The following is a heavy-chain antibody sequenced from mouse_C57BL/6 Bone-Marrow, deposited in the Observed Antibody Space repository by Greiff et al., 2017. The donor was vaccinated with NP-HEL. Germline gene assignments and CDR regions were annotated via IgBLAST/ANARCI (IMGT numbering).Heavy chain of an antibody. J-gene: IGHJ2*01. CDR1: GISITTGNYR. V-gene: IGHV3-5*01. CDR2: IYYSGTI. D-gene: IGHD2-3*01. Sequence: EVQLQESGPGLVKPSQTVFLTCTVTGISITTGNYRWSWIRQFPGNKLEWIGYIYYSGTITYNPSPTSRTTITRDTPKNQFFLELNSLTAEDTATYYCAREMAYDGYGGYFYYWGQGTTLTVSS. CDR3: AREMAYDGYGGYFYY.